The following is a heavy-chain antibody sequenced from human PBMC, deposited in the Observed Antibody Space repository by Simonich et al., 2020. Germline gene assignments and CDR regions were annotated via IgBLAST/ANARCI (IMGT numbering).Heavy chain of an antibody. J-gene: IGHJ2*01. CDR2: INHSGST. D-gene: IGHD1-1*01. V-gene: IGHV4-34*01. CDR1: GGSFSGYY. Sequence: QVQLQQWGAGLLKPSETLSLTCAVYGGSFSGYYWSWIRQPPGKGLEWIGEINHSGSTTYNPSLKSRVTISVDTSKNQFSLKLSSVTAADTAVYYCARRANWNWYFDLWGRGTLVTVSS. CDR3: ARRANWNWYFDL.